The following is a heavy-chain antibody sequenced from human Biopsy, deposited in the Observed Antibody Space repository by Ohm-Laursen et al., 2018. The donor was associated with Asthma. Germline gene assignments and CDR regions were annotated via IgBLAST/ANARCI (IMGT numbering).Heavy chain of an antibody. CDR2: ISVYNGNT. CDR3: ARAVDYSHYYGIDV. V-gene: IGHV1-18*01. Sequence: SVKVSCKASGYTFNSAGITWVRQAPGQGLEWMGWISVYNGNTKVAQKLQDRVTMITDTSTSTAYMELRSPRSDDTAVYFCARAVDYSHYYGIDVWGQGTTVTVS. D-gene: IGHD3-10*01. CDR1: GYTFNSAG. J-gene: IGHJ6*02.